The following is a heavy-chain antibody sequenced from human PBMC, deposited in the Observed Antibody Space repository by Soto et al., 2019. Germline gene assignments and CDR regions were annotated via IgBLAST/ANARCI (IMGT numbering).Heavy chain of an antibody. D-gene: IGHD1-1*01. CDR1: GGFVSSGSYY. Sequence: QVQLQQWGAGLLKPSETLSLTCAVYGGFVSSGSYYWSWIRQPPGKGLEWIGEMSHSGGTHFNPSLKSRFTISVDTSKHQSSLKMSSVTAADTALYYCARVERGTATTVVDAFDIWGPGTMVTVSS. CDR3: ARVERGTATTVVDAFDI. V-gene: IGHV4-34*01. CDR2: MSHSGGT. J-gene: IGHJ3*02.